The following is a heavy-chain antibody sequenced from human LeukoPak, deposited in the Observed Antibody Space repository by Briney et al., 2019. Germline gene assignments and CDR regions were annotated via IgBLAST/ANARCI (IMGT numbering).Heavy chain of an antibody. CDR2: INTDGSDT. D-gene: IGHD1-26*01. CDR3: ASGTGSYHPCDY. J-gene: IGHJ4*02. CDR1: GFTFSSYW. Sequence: GALRLSCAASGFTFSSYWMHWVRQAPGKGLVWVSRINTDGSDTSYADSVKGRFTISRDNAKNTLYLQIDSLRPEDTALYYCASGTGSYHPCDYWGQATLVTVSS. V-gene: IGHV3-74*01.